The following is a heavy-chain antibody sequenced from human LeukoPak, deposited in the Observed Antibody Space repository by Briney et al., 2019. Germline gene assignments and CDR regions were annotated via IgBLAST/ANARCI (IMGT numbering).Heavy chain of an antibody. CDR2: IYYSGST. V-gene: IGHV4-59*01. Sequence: KPSETLSLTCTVSGGSISSYYWSWIRQPPGKGLEWIGYIYYSGSTNYNPSLKSRVTISVDTSKNQFSLKLSSVTAADTAVYYCARDLTMVPAAISWFDPWGQGTLVTVSS. D-gene: IGHD2-2*02. CDR3: ARDLTMVPAAISWFDP. CDR1: GGSISSYY. J-gene: IGHJ5*02.